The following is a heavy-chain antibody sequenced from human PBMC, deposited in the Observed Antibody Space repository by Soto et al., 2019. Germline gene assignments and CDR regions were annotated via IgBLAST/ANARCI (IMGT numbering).Heavy chain of an antibody. V-gene: IGHV4-59*01. D-gene: IGHD3-16*02. Sequence: SETLSLTCTVSGGSISSYYWRCIRQPPGKGLEWSGYIYYSGSTNYNPSLKSRVTISVDTSKNQFSLKLSSVTAADTAVYYCARVPVGGVIVIFDYWGQGTLVTVSS. CDR1: GGSISSYY. J-gene: IGHJ4*02. CDR2: IYYSGST. CDR3: ARVPVGGVIVIFDY.